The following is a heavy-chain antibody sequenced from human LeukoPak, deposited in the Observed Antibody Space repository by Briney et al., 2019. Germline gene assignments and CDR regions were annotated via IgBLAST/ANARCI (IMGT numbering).Heavy chain of an antibody. V-gene: IGHV4-39*01. CDR1: GGSIISSSYY. CDR2: IYYGGST. J-gene: IGHJ5*02. Sequence: PSETLSLTCTVSGGSIISSSYYWGWIRQPPGKGLEWIVNIYYGGSTNYNPSLKSRATMSVDTSMNQFSLKLSSVTAADTAVYYCAKTIRVRGDAYNWFDPWGQGTLVTVSS. D-gene: IGHD3-10*01. CDR3: AKTIRVRGDAYNWFDP.